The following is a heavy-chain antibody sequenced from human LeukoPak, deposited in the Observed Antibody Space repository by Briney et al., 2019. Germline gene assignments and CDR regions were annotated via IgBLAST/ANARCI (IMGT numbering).Heavy chain of an antibody. V-gene: IGHV3-9*01. D-gene: IGHD4-17*01. CDR2: ISWNSGSI. Sequence: PGGSLRLSCAASGFTFDDYAMHWVRQAPGKGLEWVSGISWNSGSIGYADSVKGRFTISRDNAKNSLYLQMDSLRDEDTAVYYCARDRDYAFDYWGQGTLVTVSS. CDR3: ARDRDYAFDY. CDR1: GFTFDDYA. J-gene: IGHJ4*02.